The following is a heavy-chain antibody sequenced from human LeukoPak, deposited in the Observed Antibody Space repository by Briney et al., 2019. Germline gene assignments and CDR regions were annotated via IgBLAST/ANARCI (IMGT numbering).Heavy chain of an antibody. V-gene: IGHV3-7*01. Sequence: GGSLRLSCAASGFTFNNYAMNWVRQAPGKGLEWVASIKNDGSERYYVDSVRGRYTISRDNTKNSLFLQMSSLRAEDTAVYYCATDRGWRTSGYYLYYFEYWGQGTLVTFSS. CDR3: ATDRGWRTSGYYLYYFEY. J-gene: IGHJ4*02. CDR2: IKNDGSER. D-gene: IGHD3-3*01. CDR1: GFTFNNYA.